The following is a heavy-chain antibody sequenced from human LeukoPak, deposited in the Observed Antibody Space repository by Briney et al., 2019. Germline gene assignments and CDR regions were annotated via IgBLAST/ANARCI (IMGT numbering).Heavy chain of an antibody. CDR1: GGSISSSSYY. CDR2: IYYSGST. CDR3: ARGSAMVYGYYFDY. Sequence: PSETLSLTCTVSGGSISSSSYYWSWIRQPPGKGLEWIGFIYYSGSTHYKPSLKSRGTISVDTSKNQYSLKLSSVTAADTAVYYCARGSAMVYGYYFDYWGQGTLVTVSS. J-gene: IGHJ4*02. V-gene: IGHV4-61*01. D-gene: IGHD5-18*01.